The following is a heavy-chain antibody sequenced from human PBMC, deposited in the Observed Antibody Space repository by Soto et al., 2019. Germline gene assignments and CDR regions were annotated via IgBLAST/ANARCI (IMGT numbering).Heavy chain of an antibody. Sequence: EVQLVESGGGLVQPGGSLRLSCAASGFTFSSYWMHWVRQAPGKGLVWVSRINYDGSTTSYADSVKGRFTISRDNARNTLYVQMNSLRAEDTAVYYCAIAGTGWYWFDPWGQGTLVTVSS. CDR3: AIAGTGWYWFDP. V-gene: IGHV3-74*01. CDR1: GFTFSSYW. CDR2: INYDGSTT. J-gene: IGHJ5*02. D-gene: IGHD6-19*01.